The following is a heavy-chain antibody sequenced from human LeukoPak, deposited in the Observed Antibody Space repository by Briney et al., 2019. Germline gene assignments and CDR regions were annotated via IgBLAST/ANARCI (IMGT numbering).Heavy chain of an antibody. CDR2: IYYSEST. J-gene: IGHJ6*03. V-gene: IGHV4-59*01. CDR1: GGSISSYY. D-gene: IGHD2-2*01. CDR3: ARSVPAAPLYYYYYYMDV. Sequence: SETLSLTCKVSGGSISSYYWSWIRQPPGKGLEWIEYIYYSESTNYNPSLKSRVTISVDTSKNQFSLKLSSVTAADTAVYYCARSVPAAPLYYYYYYMDVWGKGTTVTVSS.